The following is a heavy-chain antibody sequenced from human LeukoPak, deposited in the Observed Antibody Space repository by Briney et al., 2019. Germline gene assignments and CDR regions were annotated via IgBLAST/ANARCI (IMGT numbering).Heavy chain of an antibody. D-gene: IGHD3-16*01. Sequence: GASVKVSCKASGYTFTGYYMHWVRQAPGQGLEWMGGIIPIFGTANYAQKFQGRVTITADKSTSTAYMELSSLRSEDTAVYYCARYYDYVWGSSGTFYYFDYWGQGTLVTVSS. V-gene: IGHV1-69*06. CDR1: GYTFTGYY. CDR2: IIPIFGTA. CDR3: ARYYDYVWGSSGTFYYFDY. J-gene: IGHJ4*02.